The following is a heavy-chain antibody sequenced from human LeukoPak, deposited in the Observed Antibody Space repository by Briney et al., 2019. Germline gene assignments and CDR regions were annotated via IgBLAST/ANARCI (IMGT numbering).Heavy chain of an antibody. J-gene: IGHJ4*02. CDR3: ASTYCSSTSCGAGGTVDY. V-gene: IGHV4-34*01. D-gene: IGHD2-2*01. Sequence: SETLSLTCAVYGGSFSGYYWSWIRQPPGKGLEWVGEINHSGSTNYKASLNSRVTISVDTSKNQFSLKPISMTAADAAVEYCASTYCSSTSCGAGGTVDYWGQGTLVSVSS. CDR2: INHSGST. CDR1: GGSFSGYY.